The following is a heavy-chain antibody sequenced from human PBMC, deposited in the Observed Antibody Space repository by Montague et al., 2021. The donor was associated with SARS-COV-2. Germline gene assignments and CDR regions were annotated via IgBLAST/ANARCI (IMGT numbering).Heavy chain of an antibody. Sequence: SETRSLTCTVSGVSVTDYYWSWIRQPPGKGLEWVGDVLYNKGTNFNPSLKSRVAISVDTSKNQFSLRLTSVTAADTAFYYCVRHPHFHGLKGPTDFWDQGTLVTVSS. J-gene: IGHJ4*02. CDR2: VLYNKGT. CDR1: GVSVTDYY. D-gene: IGHD3-3*02. V-gene: IGHV4-59*08. CDR3: VRHPHFHGLKGPTDF.